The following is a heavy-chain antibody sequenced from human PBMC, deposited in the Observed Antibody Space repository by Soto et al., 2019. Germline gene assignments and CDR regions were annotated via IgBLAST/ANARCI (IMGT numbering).Heavy chain of an antibody. V-gene: IGHV4-39*01. CDR3: TRNDFWSGYYKGYMHV. J-gene: IGHJ6*03. D-gene: IGHD3-3*01. Sequence: SETLSLTCTVSGGSISSSSYYWGWIRQPPGKGLEWIGSLYYSGSSHYNPSLKSRVTISVDTSKNQFFLKLRSVTAADTAVYYCTRNDFWSGYYKGYMHVWGKGTTVTVSS. CDR2: LYYSGSS. CDR1: GGSISSSSYY.